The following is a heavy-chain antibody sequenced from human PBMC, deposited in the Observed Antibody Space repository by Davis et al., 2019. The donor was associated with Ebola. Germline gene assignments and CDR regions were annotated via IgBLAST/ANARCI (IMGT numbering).Heavy chain of an antibody. CDR1: GFTFSRYA. CDR2: ISYDGSTN. Sequence: PGGSLRLSCAASGFTFSRYAMHWVRLAPGKGLEWVAVISYDGSTNFYADSVKGRFTISRDNSKNTLYLQMNSLRDEDTGVYYCARDRGAKSRHYYFDNWGQGTLVTVSS. V-gene: IGHV3-30-3*01. D-gene: IGHD4/OR15-4a*01. CDR3: ARDRGAKSRHYYFDN. J-gene: IGHJ4*02.